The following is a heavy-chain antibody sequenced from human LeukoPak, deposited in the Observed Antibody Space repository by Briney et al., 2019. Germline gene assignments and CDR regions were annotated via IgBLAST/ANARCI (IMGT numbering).Heavy chain of an antibody. CDR1: GGSIGSYY. J-gene: IGHJ5*02. Sequence: PSETLSLTCTVSGGSIGSYYWSWIRQPPGKGLEWIGHISYSGSTNYNPSLKSRVTISVDTSKNQFSLKLSSVTAADTAVYYCARGGSGYALNWCDPWGQGTLVTVSS. V-gene: IGHV4-59*01. CDR3: ARGGSGYALNWCDP. D-gene: IGHD5-12*01. CDR2: ISYSGST.